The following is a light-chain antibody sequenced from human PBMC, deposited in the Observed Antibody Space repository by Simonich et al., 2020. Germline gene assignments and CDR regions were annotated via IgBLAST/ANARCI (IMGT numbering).Light chain of an antibody. CDR1: QSVLYSSNNQKY. V-gene: IGKV4-1*01. J-gene: IGKJ2*01. CDR2: WAS. Sequence: DIVMTQSQDSLAVSLGERATINCKSSQSVLYSSNNQKYLAWYQQKPGQPPKLLIYWASTRESGVPDRFSGSGSGTDFTLTISSLQAEDVAVYYCQQYYSTPYTFGQGAKLEIK. CDR3: QQYYSTPYT.